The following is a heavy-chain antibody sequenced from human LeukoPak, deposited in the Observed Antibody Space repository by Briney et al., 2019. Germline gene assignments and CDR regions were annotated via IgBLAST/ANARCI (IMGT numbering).Heavy chain of an antibody. CDR3: ARDKDKGETVLPGVFDV. Sequence: GGSLRLSCTGSGFTFSNYEMNWARQAPGKGLEWVAYVSAGGSTKYYTDSVKGRFSISRDNAKNSLYLQMNSLRAEDTALYYCARDKDKGETVLPGVFDVWGQGTMVTVSS. CDR1: GFTFSNYE. J-gene: IGHJ3*01. D-gene: IGHD1-1*01. V-gene: IGHV3-48*03. CDR2: VSAGGSTK.